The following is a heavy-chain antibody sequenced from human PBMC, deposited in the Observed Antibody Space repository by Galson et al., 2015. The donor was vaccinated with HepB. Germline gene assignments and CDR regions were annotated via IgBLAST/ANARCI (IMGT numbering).Heavy chain of an antibody. CDR3: AREIGARYFDY. Sequence: SLRLSGAPSGFAYSNYNTNWVRQPPGKGLEWVSYIRSSSSTIYYTDSVKGRFTISRDNAKNSLYLQMNSLRDDDTAVYYCAREIGARYFDYWGQGTLLTVSS. J-gene: IGHJ4*02. CDR2: IRSSSSTI. D-gene: IGHD1-26*01. V-gene: IGHV3-48*02. CDR1: GFAYSNYN.